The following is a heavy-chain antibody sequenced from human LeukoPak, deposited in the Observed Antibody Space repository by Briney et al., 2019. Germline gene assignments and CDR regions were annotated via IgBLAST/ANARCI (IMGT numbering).Heavy chain of an antibody. D-gene: IGHD5-18*01. V-gene: IGHV3-74*03. Sequence: RXAPGXXLGWVSRISTDGSITMYADSVKGRVTISRDNAKKIVYMQMNTLRAEDTAVYYCARGGGYRYGSVDYWGLGTLVTVSS. CDR3: ARGGGYRYGSVDY. CDR2: ISTDGSIT. J-gene: IGHJ4*02.